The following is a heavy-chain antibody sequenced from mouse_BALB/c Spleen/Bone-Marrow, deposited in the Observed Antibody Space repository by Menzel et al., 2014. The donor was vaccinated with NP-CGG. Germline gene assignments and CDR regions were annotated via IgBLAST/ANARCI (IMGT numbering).Heavy chain of an antibody. CDR2: IRSKSNNYAT. J-gene: IGHJ3*01. V-gene: IGHV10-1*02. D-gene: IGHD2-3*01. CDR1: GFTFNTYA. CDR3: VRSDDGCFAY. Sequence: EVQVVESGGGLVQPKGSLKLSCAASGFTFNTYAMNWVRQAPGKGLEWVARIRSKSNNYATYYADSVKDRFTVSRDDSQSMLFLQMNNLKTEDTAMYYCVRSDDGCFAYWGQGTLVTVSA.